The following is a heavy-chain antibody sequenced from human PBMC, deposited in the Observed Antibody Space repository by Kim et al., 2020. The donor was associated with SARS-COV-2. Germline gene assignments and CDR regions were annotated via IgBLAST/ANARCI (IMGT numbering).Heavy chain of an antibody. CDR3: ARRMGVYRSLGAFDI. CDR1: GFTFSSYS. D-gene: IGHD6-13*01. CDR2: ISSRSSYI. J-gene: IGHJ3*02. V-gene: IGHV3-21*04. Sequence: GGSLRLSCAASGFTFSSYSMNWVRQAPGKGLEWVSSISSRSSYIYYADSLQGRFTISRDNANNSLYLQMNSLRAEDTAVYYCARRMGVYRSLGAFDIWGEGTMATLSS.